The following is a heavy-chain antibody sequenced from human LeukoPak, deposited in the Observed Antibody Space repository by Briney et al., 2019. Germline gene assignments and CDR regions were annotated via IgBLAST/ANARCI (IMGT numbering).Heavy chain of an antibody. CDR2: IYYSEST. CDR3: ARGGAYCGGDCYLDY. D-gene: IGHD2-21*02. J-gene: IGHJ4*02. Sequence: SETLSLTCTVSGGSISSYYWSWIRQPPGKGLEWIGYIYYSESTKYKPSLKSRVTISVDTSKNQFSLKLSSVTAADTAVYYCARGGAYCGGDCYLDYWGQGTLVTVSS. V-gene: IGHV4-59*01. CDR1: GGSISSYY.